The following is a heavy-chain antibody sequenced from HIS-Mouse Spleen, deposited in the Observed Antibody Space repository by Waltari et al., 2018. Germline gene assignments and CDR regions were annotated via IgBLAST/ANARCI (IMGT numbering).Heavy chain of an antibody. Sequence: QVQLVQSGAEVKKPGASVKVSCKASGYTLPSYDINWVRPATGQGLEWMGWMNPNSGNTGYAQKFQGRVTMTRNTSISTAYMELSSLRSEDTAVYYCARLPVRSGSYDAFDIWGQGTMVTVSS. CDR1: GYTLPSYD. J-gene: IGHJ3*02. D-gene: IGHD3-10*01. CDR2: MNPNSGNT. CDR3: ARLPVRSGSYDAFDI. V-gene: IGHV1-8*01.